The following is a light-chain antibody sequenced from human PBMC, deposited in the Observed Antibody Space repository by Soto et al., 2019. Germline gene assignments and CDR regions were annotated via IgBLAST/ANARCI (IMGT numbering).Light chain of an antibody. Sequence: DIQMHQSPSALSASIGARVPIVCRASRNIGPWLAWYQQRPGNAPRLLIHDASRLESGVPSRFSGSGSGTEFTLTITSLQPDEFATYYCQHCHEYPYIVGQGTKVDIK. V-gene: IGKV1-5*02. CDR1: RNIGPW. CDR2: DAS. J-gene: IGKJ2*01. CDR3: QHCHEYPYI.